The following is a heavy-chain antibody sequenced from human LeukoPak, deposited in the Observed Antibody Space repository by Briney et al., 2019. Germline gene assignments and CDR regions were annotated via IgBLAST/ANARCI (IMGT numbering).Heavy chain of an antibody. J-gene: IGHJ4*02. CDR2: VWNDGSNK. CDR3: ARVRDGYNLNYFDD. CDR1: GFTFSSCG. Sequence: AGGSLRLSCAASGFTFSSCGMHWVRQAPGKGLEWVAAVWNDGSNKHYADSVKGRFTISRDNSKNTLYLQMNSLRVEETAVYDCARVRDGYNLNYFDDWAQGPLVTVSS. D-gene: IGHD5-24*01. V-gene: IGHV3-33*01.